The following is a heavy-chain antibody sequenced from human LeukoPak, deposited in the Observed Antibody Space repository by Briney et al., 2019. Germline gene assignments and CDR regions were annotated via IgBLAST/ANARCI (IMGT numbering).Heavy chain of an antibody. CDR2: INHSGST. CDR1: GGSFSGYY. V-gene: IGHV4-34*01. D-gene: IGHD5-18*01. Sequence: PSETLSLTCAVYGGSFSGYYWSWIRQPPGKGLEWIGEINHSGSTNYNPSLKSRVTISVDTSTNQFSLKLSSVTAADTAVYYCATERGYSYGPFDYWGQGTLVTVSS. CDR3: ATERGYSYGPFDY. J-gene: IGHJ4*02.